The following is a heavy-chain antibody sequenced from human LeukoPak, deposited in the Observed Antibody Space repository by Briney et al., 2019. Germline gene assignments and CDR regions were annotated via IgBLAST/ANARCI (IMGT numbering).Heavy chain of an antibody. CDR2: MYYSGST. D-gene: IGHD2-15*01. Sequence: SETLSLTCTVSGGSISSYTYYWGWIRQPPGKGLEWIGSMYYSGSTYYNPSFKSRVTISVDTSKKQFSLTLSSVTAADTAVYYCARQKGYCYGGNCYRYWFFDLWGRGTLVTVSS. V-gene: IGHV4-39*01. J-gene: IGHJ2*01. CDR1: GGSISSYTYY. CDR3: ARQKGYCYGGNCYRYWFFDL.